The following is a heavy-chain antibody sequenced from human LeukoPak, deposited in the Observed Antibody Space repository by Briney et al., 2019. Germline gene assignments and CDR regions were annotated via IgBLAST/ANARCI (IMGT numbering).Heavy chain of an antibody. CDR1: GYTYTSYG. Sequence: ASVKVSCKASGYTYTSYGITWVRQAPGQGLEWMGWINANNGNTNYAQNLQGRVTMTTDTSTSTAYMEMRSLRSDDTAVYYCARGPIAAAGDSWGQGTLVTVSS. CDR3: ARGPIAAAGDS. V-gene: IGHV1-18*01. D-gene: IGHD6-13*01. J-gene: IGHJ4*02. CDR2: INANNGNT.